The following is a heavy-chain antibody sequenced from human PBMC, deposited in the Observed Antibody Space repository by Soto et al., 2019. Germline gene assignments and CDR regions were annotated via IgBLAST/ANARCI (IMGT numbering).Heavy chain of an antibody. D-gene: IGHD4-17*01. CDR1: GFTFSSYA. CDR2: ISYDGSNK. Sequence: QVQLVESGGGVVQPGRSLRLSCAASGFTFSSYAMHWVRQAPGKGLEWVAVISYDGSNKYYADSVKGRFTISRDNSENTVYLQRNGLRAEDTAVYYWARGGNGLPRAGRADYFQHWGQGTLVTVSS. CDR3: ARGGNGLPRAGRADYFQH. J-gene: IGHJ1*01. V-gene: IGHV3-30-3*01.